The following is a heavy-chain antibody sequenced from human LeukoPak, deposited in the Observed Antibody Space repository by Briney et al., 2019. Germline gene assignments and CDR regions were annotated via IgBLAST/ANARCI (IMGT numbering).Heavy chain of an antibody. V-gene: IGHV4-34*01. D-gene: IGHD4-11*01. CDR2: ISHSGST. Sequence: SETLSLTCAVYGGSFSGYYWSWIRQPPGKGLEWIGEISHSGSTNYNPSLKSRVTISVDTSKNQFSLKLSSVTAADTAVYYCARAPTVTYYFDYWGQGTLVTVSS. J-gene: IGHJ4*02. CDR1: GGSFSGYY. CDR3: ARAPTVTYYFDY.